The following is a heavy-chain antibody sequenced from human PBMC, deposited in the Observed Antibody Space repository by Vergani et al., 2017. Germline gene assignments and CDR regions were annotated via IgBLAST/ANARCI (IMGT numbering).Heavy chain of an antibody. J-gene: IGHJ6*03. CDR3: ARGQTGYSRDWSTYFFYMDV. V-gene: IGHV4-30-4*08. CDR1: GGSISSGDYY. Sequence: QVQLQESGPGLVKPSQTLSLTCTVSGGSISSGDYYWSWIRQPPGKGLEWIGYIYYSGSTYYNPSLKSRVTISVDTSKNQFSLKLSSVTAADTAVYYCARGQTGYSRDWSTYFFYMDVWGKGTTVTVSS. CDR2: IYYSGST. D-gene: IGHD3/OR15-3a*01.